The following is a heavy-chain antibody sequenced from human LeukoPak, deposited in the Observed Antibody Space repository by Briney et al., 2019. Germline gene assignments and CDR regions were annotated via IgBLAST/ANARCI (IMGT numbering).Heavy chain of an antibody. CDR3: ARHSNFFDY. J-gene: IGHJ4*02. V-gene: IGHV4-59*01. D-gene: IGHD4-11*01. CDR1: GGSISSYY. CDR2: IFYSGST. Sequence: SETLSLTCTVSGGSISSYYWSWIRQPPGKGLEWIGCIFYSGSTNYNPSLKSRVTISVDTSKNQFSLKLSSVTAADTAVYFCARHSNFFDYWGQGTLVTVSS.